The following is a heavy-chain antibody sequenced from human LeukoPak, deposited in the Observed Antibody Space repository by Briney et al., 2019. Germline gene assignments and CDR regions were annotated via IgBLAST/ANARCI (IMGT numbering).Heavy chain of an antibody. D-gene: IGHD2-2*01. Sequence: GGSLRLSCAASGFTFSSYEMNWVRQAPGKGLEWVSYISSSGSTIYYADSVKGRFTISRDISKNTLYLQMSSLRAEDTAVYYCARGAMYQLDYWGQGTLVTVSS. V-gene: IGHV3-48*03. J-gene: IGHJ4*02. CDR1: GFTFSSYE. CDR3: ARGAMYQLDY. CDR2: ISSSGSTI.